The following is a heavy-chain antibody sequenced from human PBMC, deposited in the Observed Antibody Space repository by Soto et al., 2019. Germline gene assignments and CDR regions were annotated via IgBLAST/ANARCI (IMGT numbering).Heavy chain of an antibody. J-gene: IGHJ6*02. V-gene: IGHV3-23*01. D-gene: IGHD2-2*01. CDR2: TRSNGEHT. CDR3: AKDSKSVSVSAARVYGMDV. CDR1: GFRFSNFA. Sequence: GSLRLSCAGSGFRFSNFAMTWVRQAPGKGLEWVSTTRSNGEHTYYADSVKGRFTVSRDNSKNTLFLEMSSLRAEDTAIYYCAKDSKSVSVSAARVYGMDVWGQGTTVTVSS.